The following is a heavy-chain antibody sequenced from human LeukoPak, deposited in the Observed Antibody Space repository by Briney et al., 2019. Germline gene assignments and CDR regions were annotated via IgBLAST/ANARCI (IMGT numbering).Heavy chain of an antibody. J-gene: IGHJ4*02. Sequence: GGSLRLSCAASGFTFSDYGMNWVRQAPGKGLECVSYISSGSSTIYYADSVKGRFTISRDNAKNLLYLQMNSLRAEDTAVYYCARDCYDSSGDYWGQGTLVTVSS. V-gene: IGHV3-48*01. CDR2: ISSGSSTI. CDR3: ARDCYDSSGDY. D-gene: IGHD3-22*01. CDR1: GFTFSDYG.